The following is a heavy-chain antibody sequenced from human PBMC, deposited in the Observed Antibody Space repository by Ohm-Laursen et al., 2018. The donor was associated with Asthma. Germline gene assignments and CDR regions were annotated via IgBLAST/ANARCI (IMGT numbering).Heavy chain of an antibody. J-gene: IGHJ5*02. CDR1: GFTFSSYG. D-gene: IGHD2-21*02. Sequence: SLRLSCAASGFTFSSYGMHWVRQAPGEGLEWVAVIWYDGSNKYYADSVKGRFTISRDNSKNTLYLQMNSPRAEDTALYYCAIGEDDIGDSGWFEHWGQGTLVTVSS. CDR2: IWYDGSNK. CDR3: AIGEDDIGDSGWFEH. V-gene: IGHV3-33*01.